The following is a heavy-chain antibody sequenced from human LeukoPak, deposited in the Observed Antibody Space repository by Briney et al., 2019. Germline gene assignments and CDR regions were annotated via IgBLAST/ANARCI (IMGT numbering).Heavy chain of an antibody. CDR3: ARDSELKVGGSFDY. J-gene: IGHJ4*02. Sequence: GGSLRLSCAASGFTFSSYGMHCVRQAPGKGLEWVAVIWYDGTNKYYADSVKGRFTISRDSSENTLYLQMNSLRAEDTAVYYCARDSELKVGGSFDYWGQGTLVTVSS. V-gene: IGHV3-33*01. D-gene: IGHD3-16*01. CDR1: GFTFSSYG. CDR2: IWYDGTNK.